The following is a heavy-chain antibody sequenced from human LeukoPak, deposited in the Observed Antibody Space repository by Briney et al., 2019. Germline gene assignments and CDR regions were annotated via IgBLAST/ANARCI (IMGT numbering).Heavy chain of an antibody. Sequence: PSQTLSLTCTVSGGSISSGTYYWSWIRQPAGKGPEWIGRFYTSGSTNYNPSLKSRVTISVDTSKNQFSLKLSSVTAADTAVYYCARGKTWSYFDYWGQGTLVTVSS. CDR1: GGSISSGTYY. V-gene: IGHV4-61*02. D-gene: IGHD3-3*01. CDR2: FYTSGST. CDR3: ARGKTWSYFDY. J-gene: IGHJ4*02.